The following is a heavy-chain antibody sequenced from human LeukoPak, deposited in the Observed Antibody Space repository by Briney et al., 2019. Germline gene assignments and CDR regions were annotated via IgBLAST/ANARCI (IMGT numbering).Heavy chain of an antibody. CDR3: VKNQIAVAGDYYYYYGMDV. Sequence: GGSRRLSCSASGFTFSNYGMHWVRQAPGKGLEYMSGISRNGDSTNYADSVKGRFTISRDNSRNTLYLQMSSLRVEDTAVYYCVKNQIAVAGDYYYYYGMDVWGQGTTVTVSS. J-gene: IGHJ6*02. V-gene: IGHV3-64D*09. D-gene: IGHD6-19*01. CDR1: GFTFSNYG. CDR2: ISRNGDST.